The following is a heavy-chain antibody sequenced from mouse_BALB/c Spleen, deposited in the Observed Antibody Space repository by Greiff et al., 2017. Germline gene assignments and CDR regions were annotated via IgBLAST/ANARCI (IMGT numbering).Heavy chain of an antibody. CDR3: ARGDDGYYDWYFDV. V-gene: IGHV1S81*02. J-gene: IGHJ1*01. Sequence: QVQLQQPGAELVKPGASVKLSCKASGYTFTSYWMHWVKQRPGQGLEWIGEINPSNGRTNYNEQFKSKATLTVDKSSSTAYMQLSSLTSEDSAVYYCARGDDGYYDWYFDVWGAGTTVTVSS. CDR2: INPSNGRT. CDR1: GYTFTSYW. D-gene: IGHD2-3*01.